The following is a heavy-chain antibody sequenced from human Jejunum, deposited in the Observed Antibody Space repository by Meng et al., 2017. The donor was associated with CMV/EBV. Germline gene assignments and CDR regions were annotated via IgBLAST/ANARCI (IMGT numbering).Heavy chain of an antibody. D-gene: IGHD5-24*01. CDR3: ARGDGYNFFAY. V-gene: IGHV3-53*05. CDR2: FYIGGST. J-gene: IGHJ4*02. Sequence: LSCAASGFSVSSNYMSWVRQAPGKGLEWVSVFYIGGSTYYADSVGGRFTISRDTSKNMLYLQMNNLRAEDTAVYYCARGDGYNFFAYWGQGTLVTVSS. CDR1: GFSVSSNY.